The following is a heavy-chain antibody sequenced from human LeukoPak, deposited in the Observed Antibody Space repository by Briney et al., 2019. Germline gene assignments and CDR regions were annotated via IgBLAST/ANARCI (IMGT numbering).Heavy chain of an antibody. CDR3: ARDHCSTTSCPGYYYYYYMDV. CDR1: GFTFRTYW. V-gene: IGHV3-74*01. D-gene: IGHD2-2*01. CDR2: INSDGSST. J-gene: IGHJ6*03. Sequence: PGGSLRLSCAASGFTFRTYWMHWVRQAPGKGLVWVSRINSDGSSTSYADSVKGRFTISRDNAKNTLYLQMNSLRAEDTAIYYCARDHCSTTSCPGYYYYYYMDVWGKGTTVTVSS.